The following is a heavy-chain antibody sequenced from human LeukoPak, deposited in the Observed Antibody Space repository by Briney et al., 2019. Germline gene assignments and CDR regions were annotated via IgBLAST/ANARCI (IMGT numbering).Heavy chain of an antibody. CDR3: ARGLTTSMPPYYFDY. V-gene: IGHV4-34*01. J-gene: IGHJ4*02. D-gene: IGHD2/OR15-2a*01. CDR2: INHSGST. Sequence: PSETLSLTCAVYGGSFSGYYWSWIRQPPGKGLEWIGEINHSGSTNYNPSLKSRVTISVDTSKNQFSLKLSSVTAADTAVYYCARGLTTSMPPYYFDYWGQGTLVTVSS. CDR1: GGSFSGYY.